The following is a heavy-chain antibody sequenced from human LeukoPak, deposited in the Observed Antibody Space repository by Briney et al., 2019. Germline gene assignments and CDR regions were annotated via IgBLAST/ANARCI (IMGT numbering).Heavy chain of an antibody. D-gene: IGHD3-10*01. Sequence: SETLSLTCTVSGGSIRSSSYYWGWIRQPPGKGLEWIGSIYYSGSTYYNPSLKSRVTISVDTSKNQFSLKLNSVTAADTAVYYCARAKGSYPYFDYWGQGTLVTVSS. V-gene: IGHV4-39*07. CDR3: ARAKGSYPYFDY. CDR2: IYYSGST. CDR1: GGSIRSSSYY. J-gene: IGHJ4*02.